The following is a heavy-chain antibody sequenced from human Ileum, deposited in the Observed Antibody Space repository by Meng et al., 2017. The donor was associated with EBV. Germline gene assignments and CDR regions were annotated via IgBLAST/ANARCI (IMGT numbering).Heavy chain of an antibody. D-gene: IGHD3-3*01. Sequence: QRLLHEPGPGLLKTSETLSLTSAVPADSISSSNHWCGWIRQPPGKGLEWVGTIYYSGSTFYNPSLKSRVTISLDTSKNQFSLKVSSVTAADTAVYYCARRYYGVPFDNWGQGTLVTVSS. CDR3: ARRYYGVPFDN. CDR2: IYYSGST. J-gene: IGHJ4*02. V-gene: IGHV4-39*01. CDR1: ADSISSSNHW.